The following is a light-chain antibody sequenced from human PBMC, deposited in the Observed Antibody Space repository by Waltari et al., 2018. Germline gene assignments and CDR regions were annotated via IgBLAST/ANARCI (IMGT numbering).Light chain of an antibody. CDR3: QQYYSTPLT. CDR2: WAS. CDR1: QSVLYSSNNKNY. V-gene: IGKV4-1*01. J-gene: IGKJ4*01. Sequence: DIVMTQSPASLAVSLGERATINCKSSQSVLYSSNNKNYLAWYQQKPGQPPKLLIYWASTRESGVPDRFSGSGSGTDFTLTISSLRAEDVAVYYCQQYYSTPLTFGGGTKVEIK.